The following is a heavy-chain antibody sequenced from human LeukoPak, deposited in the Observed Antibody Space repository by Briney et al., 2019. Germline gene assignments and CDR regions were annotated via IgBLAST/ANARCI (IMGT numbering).Heavy chain of an antibody. V-gene: IGHV3-23*01. CDR2: ISGSGGST. CDR1: GFTFSSYA. J-gene: IGHJ5*02. CDR3: ATPEGIYCSSTSCRAGWFDP. D-gene: IGHD2-2*01. Sequence: GGSLRLSCAASGFTFSSYAMSWVRQGPGKGLEWGSAISGSGGSTYYADSAKGRFTISRDNSKNTLYLQMNSLRAEDTAVYYCATPEGIYCSSTSCRAGWFDPWGQGTLVTVSS.